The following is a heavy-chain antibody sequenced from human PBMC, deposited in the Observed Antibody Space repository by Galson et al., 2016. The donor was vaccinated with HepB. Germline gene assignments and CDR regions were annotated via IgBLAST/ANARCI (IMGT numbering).Heavy chain of an antibody. J-gene: IGHJ5*02. Sequence: TLSLTCTVSGGSISSGDYYWSWIRQPPGMGLGWIEYIYYTGSAYYNPSLKSRVAISVDTTKKHFPLELTSVTAADTAVYFCVRDSQINWFYLWGQGTRVTVSS. CDR2: IYYTGSA. CDR3: VRDSQINWFYL. CDR1: GGSISSGDYY. V-gene: IGHV4-30-4*01.